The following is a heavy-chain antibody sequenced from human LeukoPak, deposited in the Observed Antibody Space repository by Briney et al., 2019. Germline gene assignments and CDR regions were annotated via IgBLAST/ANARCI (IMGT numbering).Heavy chain of an antibody. CDR2: IKQDGSEK. J-gene: IGHJ4*02. V-gene: IGHV3-7*01. Sequence: GGSLRLSCAASGFTFSDFWMNLVRQALGKGLEWVASIKQDGSEKYYVDSVKGRFSISRDNAKNSLHLQMNSLRAEDTAVYYCARDHTVDGLVFDYWGQGILVTVSS. CDR3: ARDHTVDGLVFDY. CDR1: GFTFSDFW. D-gene: IGHD6-19*01.